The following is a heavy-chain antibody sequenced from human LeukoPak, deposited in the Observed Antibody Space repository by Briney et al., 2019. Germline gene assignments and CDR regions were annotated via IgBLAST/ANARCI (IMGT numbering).Heavy chain of an antibody. CDR1: GFNFSSYA. V-gene: IGHV3-64*01. J-gene: IGHJ4*02. CDR2: ISRNGGDT. Sequence: GGSLRLSCTASGFNFSSYAMHWVRQGPGKGLEFVSAISRNGGDTSYGNSVRGRFIISRDNSKNTVYLQMGSLRSEDAGVYYFARIPEYWSQGTLVAVSS. CDR3: ARIPEY.